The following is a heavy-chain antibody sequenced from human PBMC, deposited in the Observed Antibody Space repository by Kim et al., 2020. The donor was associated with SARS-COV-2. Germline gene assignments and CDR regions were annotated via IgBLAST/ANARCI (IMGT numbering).Heavy chain of an antibody. D-gene: IGHD6-19*01. J-gene: IGHJ6*02. CDR1: GYSFTSYW. V-gene: IGHV5-51*01. CDR3: ARQNSGYSSGWYYYYVMDV. CDR2: IYPGDSDT. Sequence: GESLQISCKGSGYSFTSYWIAWVRQMPGKGLEWMGIIYPGDSDTRYSPSFQGQVTISADKSISTAYLQWSSLKASDTAMYYCARQNSGYSSGWYYYYVMDVWGQGTTVTVSS.